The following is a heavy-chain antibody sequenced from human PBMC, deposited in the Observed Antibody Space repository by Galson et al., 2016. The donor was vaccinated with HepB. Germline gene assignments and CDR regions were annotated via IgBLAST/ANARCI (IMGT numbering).Heavy chain of an antibody. D-gene: IGHD2/OR15-2a*01. V-gene: IGHV4-4*02. CDR2: INHSGDT. Sequence: SETLSLTCAVSGVSITITNWWIWVRQPPGKGLEWIGQINHSGDTNYNPSLQSRVTISVDKSNNQFTLKLNSVTAADTAVYFCARGFLLAAGPNGLDPWGQGTLVTVSS. CDR1: GVSITITNW. J-gene: IGHJ5*02. CDR3: ARGFLLAAGPNGLDP.